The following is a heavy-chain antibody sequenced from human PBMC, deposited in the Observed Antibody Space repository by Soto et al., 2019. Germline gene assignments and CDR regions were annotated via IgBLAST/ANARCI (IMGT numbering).Heavy chain of an antibody. V-gene: IGHV4-4*02. Sequence: SETLSLTCADSGDSISSSVWWTWVRQPPGKGLEWIGEVFHTGATYFNPSLRSRVTMSVDKSTNQFSLKVTSVTAADTAMYYCASTLNSVMISPYGYPQLSFDYWGQGALVTVSS. CDR2: VFHTGAT. CDR1: GDSISSSVW. J-gene: IGHJ4*02. D-gene: IGHD5-18*01. CDR3: ASTLNSVMISPYGYPQLSFDY.